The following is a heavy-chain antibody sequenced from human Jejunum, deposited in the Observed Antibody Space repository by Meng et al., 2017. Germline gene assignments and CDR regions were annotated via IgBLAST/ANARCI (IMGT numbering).Heavy chain of an antibody. CDR1: GYSFSSYW. CDR2: IYPSDSDT. D-gene: IGHD6-19*01. Sequence: GESLKISCKGSGYSFSSYWIGWVRQMPGKGLEWMGIIYPSDSDTRYSPSFQGQVTIAADKSISTAYLQGNSLKASDNAMYYCAGSITVAGNIGGFDIWGQGTMVTVSS. CDR3: AGSITVAGNIGGFDI. V-gene: IGHV5-51*01. J-gene: IGHJ3*02.